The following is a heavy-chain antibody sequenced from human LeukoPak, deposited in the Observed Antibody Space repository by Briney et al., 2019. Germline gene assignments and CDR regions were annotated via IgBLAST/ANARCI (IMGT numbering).Heavy chain of an antibody. J-gene: IGHJ5*02. V-gene: IGHV1-3*01. CDR2: INAGNGNT. CDR3: ARETTYCSGGSCYNWFDP. Sequence: EASVKVSCKASGYTFTSYAMHWVRQAPGQRLEWMGWINAGNGNTKYSQKFQGRVTITRDTSASTAYMELSSLRSEDTAVYYCARETTYCSGGSCYNWFDPWGQGTLVTVSS. CDR1: GYTFTSYA. D-gene: IGHD2-15*01.